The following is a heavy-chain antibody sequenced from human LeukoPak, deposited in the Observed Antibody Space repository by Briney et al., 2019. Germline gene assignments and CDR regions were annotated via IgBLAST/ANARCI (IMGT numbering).Heavy chain of an antibody. CDR2: IYNSGIT. D-gene: IGHD4/OR15-4a*01. CDR1: GGSVSSHF. J-gene: IGHJ6*03. Sequence: PLETLSLTCTVSGGSVSSHFWSWIRQPPGKGLEWIGYIYNSGITNYNPSLKSRVTMSVDTSKNQFSLMLRSVTAADTAVYYCARDHLPAGAPGYYMDVWGKGTTVTVSS. V-gene: IGHV4-59*02. CDR3: ARDHLPAGAPGYYMDV.